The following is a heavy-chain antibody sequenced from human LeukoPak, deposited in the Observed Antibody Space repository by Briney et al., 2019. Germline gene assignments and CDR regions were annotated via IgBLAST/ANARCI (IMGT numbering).Heavy chain of an antibody. CDR3: AKGRGWLQFFDY. V-gene: IGHV3-23*01. Sequence: GGSLRLSCAASGFTFSSYSMTWVRQAPGKGLEWVSTISGSGGSTYNADSVKGRFIIARDNSKNTLYLQMNSLRAEDTAVYFCAKGRGWLQFFDYWGQGTLVTVSS. D-gene: IGHD5-24*01. CDR1: GFTFSSYS. CDR2: ISGSGGST. J-gene: IGHJ4*02.